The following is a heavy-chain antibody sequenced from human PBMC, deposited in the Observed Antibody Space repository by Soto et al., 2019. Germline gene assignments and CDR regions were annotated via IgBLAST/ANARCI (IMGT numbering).Heavy chain of an antibody. CDR2: IVPIYRTA. D-gene: IGHD6-13*01. CDR3: VRDSGAKLSSS. CDR1: GGTFSSYR. Sequence: QVQLVQSGAEVKKPGSSVKVSCKASGGTFSSYRINWVRQAPGQGLEWVGGIVPIYRTADYAQKFQGRVTITADESARTSYMELRSLQSQDTAGYYCVRDSGAKLSSSWGQGTLVTVYS. V-gene: IGHV1-69*01. J-gene: IGHJ4*02.